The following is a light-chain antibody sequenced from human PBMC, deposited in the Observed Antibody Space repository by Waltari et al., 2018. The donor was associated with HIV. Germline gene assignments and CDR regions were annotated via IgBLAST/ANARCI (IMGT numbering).Light chain of an antibody. CDR3: ATWDDSLSGYV. V-gene: IGLV1-47*01. CDR2: RNN. Sequence: QSVLTQPPSASGTPGQRVTISCSGSRSNIGRNYVYWYQQLPGTAPKLLIYRNNRPPSGVPDRFAASKSGTSASLAISGLRSEDEADYYCATWDDSLSGYVFGTGTKVTV. J-gene: IGLJ1*01. CDR1: RSNIGRNY.